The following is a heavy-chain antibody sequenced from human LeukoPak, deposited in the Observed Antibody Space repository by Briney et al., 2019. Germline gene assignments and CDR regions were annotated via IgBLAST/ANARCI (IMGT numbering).Heavy chain of an antibody. CDR2: ISAYNGNT. V-gene: IGHV1-18*01. Sequence: GASVKVSCKASGYTFTSYGISWVRQAPGQGLEWMGWISAYNGNTNYAQKLQGRVTMTTDTSTSTAYMELRSLRPDDTAVYYCARVYYGSGSYYNWRIDYWGQGTLVTVSS. CDR3: ARVYYGSGSYYNWRIDY. J-gene: IGHJ4*02. CDR1: GYTFTSYG. D-gene: IGHD3-10*01.